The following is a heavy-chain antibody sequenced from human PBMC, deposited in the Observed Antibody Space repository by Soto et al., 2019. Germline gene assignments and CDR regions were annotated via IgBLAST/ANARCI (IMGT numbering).Heavy chain of an antibody. CDR2: VMGGGGGT. J-gene: IGHJ4*02. D-gene: IGHD2-2*01. CDR1: GFTFSGHT. V-gene: IGHV3-23*01. CDR3: AKGEGYCGTSGCFGYFAY. Sequence: EVQLLESGGGLVQPGGNLRLSCAASGFTFSGHTMSWVRQGPGKGLEWVSGVMGGGGGTYYADSVKGRFTISRDNSKNTLYLQMDSLRAEDTAVYYCAKGEGYCGTSGCFGYFAYWGQGTLVTVSS.